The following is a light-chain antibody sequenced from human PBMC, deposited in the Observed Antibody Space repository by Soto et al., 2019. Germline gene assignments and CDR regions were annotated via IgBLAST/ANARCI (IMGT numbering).Light chain of an antibody. V-gene: IGLV4-69*01. Sequence: QSVLTQSPSASASLGASVKLTCTLSSGHSNYAIAWHQQQTEKGPRYLMKLNSDGSHSKGDGIPDRFSGSSSGAERYLTISSLQSEDEADYYCQTWGTGPVVFGGGTQLTVL. CDR2: LNSDGSH. CDR3: QTWGTGPVV. CDR1: SGHSNYA. J-gene: IGLJ2*01.